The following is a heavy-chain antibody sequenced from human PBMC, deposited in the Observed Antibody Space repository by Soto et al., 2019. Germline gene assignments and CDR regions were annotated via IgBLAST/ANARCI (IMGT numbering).Heavy chain of an antibody. CDR2: IDPSDSYT. J-gene: IGHJ6*02. CDR3: ASSITSSGSSDGIDV. V-gene: IGHV5-10-1*01. Sequence: GESLKISCKASGYTFTSYWITWLRQMPGKGLEWMGRIDPSDSYTNYSPSFQGHVTISADKSITTAYLQWSRLKASDTAVYYCASSITSSGSSDGIDVWGQGTTVTVSS. CDR1: GYTFTSYW. D-gene: IGHD2-2*01.